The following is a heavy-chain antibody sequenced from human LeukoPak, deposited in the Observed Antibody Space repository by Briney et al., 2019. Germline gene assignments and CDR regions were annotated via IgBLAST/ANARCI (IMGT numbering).Heavy chain of an antibody. CDR2: INPDGSEK. D-gene: IGHD6-13*01. CDR1: GFTFSSLW. V-gene: IGHV3-7*01. J-gene: IGHJ4*02. Sequence: GGSLRLSCEASGFTFSSLWMTWVRQAPGKGLEWVANINPDGSEKYYVDSVKGRFTISRDNAQNSPYLQMNSLRAEDTAIYFCARGGSGTSWYWYYWGQGTLVTVSS. CDR3: ARGGSGTSWYWYY.